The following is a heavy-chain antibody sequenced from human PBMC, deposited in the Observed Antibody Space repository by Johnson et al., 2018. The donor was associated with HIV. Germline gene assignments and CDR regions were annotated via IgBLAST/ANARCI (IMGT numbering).Heavy chain of an antibody. V-gene: IGHV3-11*06. Sequence: QVQLVESGGGLVKPGGSLRLSCAPSGFTFSDYYMSWMRQVPGKGLEWVSGINWNGGNTGYVDSVKGRFTISRDNAKNSLYLQMNSLRAEDTAVYYCARDWGTIQLWSSGAFDIWGQGTMVTVSS. D-gene: IGHD5-18*01. CDR3: ARDWGTIQLWSSGAFDI. CDR2: INWNGGNT. J-gene: IGHJ3*02. CDR1: GFTFSDYY.